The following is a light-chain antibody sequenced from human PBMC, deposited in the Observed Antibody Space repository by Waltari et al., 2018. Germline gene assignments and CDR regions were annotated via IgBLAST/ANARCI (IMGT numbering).Light chain of an antibody. Sequence: QSALTQPPSVSGSLGQTVSISCTRSDSAVVDFDRVSWYRQSPGPAPKLLIYEVTGRPSGVSGRFSGSKAGNTASLTISGLQPDDEADYYCSSYIPRRTWVFGGGTTLTVL. CDR2: EVT. V-gene: IGLV2-18*02. J-gene: IGLJ3*02. CDR3: SSYIPRRTWV. CDR1: DSAVVDFDR.